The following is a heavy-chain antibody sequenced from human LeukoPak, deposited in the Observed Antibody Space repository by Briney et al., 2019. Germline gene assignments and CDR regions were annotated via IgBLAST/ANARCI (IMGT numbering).Heavy chain of an antibody. J-gene: IGHJ4*02. CDR3: ARGVARAYYFDY. Sequence: PGGSLRLSCAASGFTFSDYYMSWIRQAPGKGLEGVSYISSSGSTIYYADSVKGRFTISRDNAKNSLYLQMYSLRAEDTAVYYCARGVARAYYFDYWGQGTLVTVSS. CDR1: GFTFSDYY. D-gene: IGHD2-15*01. CDR2: ISSSGSTI. V-gene: IGHV3-11*01.